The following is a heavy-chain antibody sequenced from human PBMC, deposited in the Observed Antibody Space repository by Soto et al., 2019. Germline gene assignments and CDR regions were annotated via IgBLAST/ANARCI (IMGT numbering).Heavy chain of an antibody. Sequence: ASVKVSCKASGYTFTSYDINWVRQAIGQGLEWMGWMNPNSGNTGYAQKFQGRVTMTRNTSISTAYMELSSLRSEDTAVYYCARHYDILTGYYLDPWGQGTLVTVSS. J-gene: IGHJ5*02. CDR1: GYTFTSYD. CDR2: MNPNSGNT. V-gene: IGHV1-8*01. D-gene: IGHD3-9*01. CDR3: ARHYDILTGYYLDP.